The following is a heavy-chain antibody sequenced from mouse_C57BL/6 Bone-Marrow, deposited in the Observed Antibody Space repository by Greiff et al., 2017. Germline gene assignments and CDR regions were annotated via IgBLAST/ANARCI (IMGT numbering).Heavy chain of an antibody. J-gene: IGHJ2*01. CDR3: ARWHYGSSYFDY. D-gene: IGHD1-1*01. CDR1: GYSFTGYF. CDR2: LNPYNGDP. Sequence: VQLKASGPELVKPGASVKISCKASGYSFTGYFMNWVKQSHGKSLEWIGRLNPYNGDPFYNQKFKGKATLTVDKSSSTAHMELLGLTSEDFAVYYCARWHYGSSYFDYGGQGTTLTVSS. V-gene: IGHV1-37*01.